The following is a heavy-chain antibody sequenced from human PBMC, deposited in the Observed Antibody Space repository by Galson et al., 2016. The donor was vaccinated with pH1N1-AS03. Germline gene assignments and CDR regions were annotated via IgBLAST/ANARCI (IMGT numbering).Heavy chain of an antibody. CDR3: AKDKGLGGGSCYQY. D-gene: IGHD2-15*01. V-gene: IGHV3-23*01. Sequence: SLRLSCAASGFTFGSFAMSWVRQAPGKGLEWVSAISGSGNNTYYGDSVKGRLTISRDNSKNMLYLQVNSLRAEDTAVYYCAKDKGLGGGSCYQYWGQGTLVTVSS. CDR2: ISGSGNNT. CDR1: GFTFGSFA. J-gene: IGHJ4*02.